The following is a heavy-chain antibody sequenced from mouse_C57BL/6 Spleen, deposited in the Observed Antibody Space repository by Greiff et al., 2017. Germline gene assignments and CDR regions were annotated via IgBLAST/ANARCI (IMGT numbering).Heavy chain of an antibody. V-gene: IGHV1-9*01. D-gene: IGHD1-1*01. CDR3: ATDSDYYGSRNYAMDY. CDR2: ILPGSGST. Sequence: VQLQQSGAELMKPGASVKLSCKATGYTFTGYWIEWVKQRPGHGLEWNGEILPGSGSTNYNEKFKGKATFTADTSSKTAYMQLNSLTTEDSDIYYCATDSDYYGSRNYAMDYWGQGTSVTVSS. J-gene: IGHJ4*01. CDR1: GYTFTGYW.